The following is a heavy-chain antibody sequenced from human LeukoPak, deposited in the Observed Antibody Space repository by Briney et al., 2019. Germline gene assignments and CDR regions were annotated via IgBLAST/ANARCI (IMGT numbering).Heavy chain of an antibody. D-gene: IGHD6-13*01. J-gene: IGHJ4*02. CDR1: GFTFSSYA. Sequence: GGSLRLSCAASGFTFSSYAISWVRQAPGKGLEWVSIISITGDTTYYADSVRGRFTIFRDNSKNTLYLQMNSLGAEDTALYYCAKSPSWGPAAAGMRFDYWGQGNLVTVSS. CDR2: ISITGDTT. V-gene: IGHV3-23*01. CDR3: AKSPSWGPAAAGMRFDY.